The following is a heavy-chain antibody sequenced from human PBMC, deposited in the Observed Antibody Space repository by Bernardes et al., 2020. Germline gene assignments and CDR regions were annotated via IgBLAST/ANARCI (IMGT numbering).Heavy chain of an antibody. CDR2: ISSSSRYI. Sequence: GGSLRLSCAASGFTFSSYSMNWVRQAPGKGLEWVSSISSSSRYIYYADSVKGRFTISRDNAKNSLYLQMNSLRAEDTAVYYCARDLALVVPAAMPYYYYYGMDVWGKGTTVTVSS. V-gene: IGHV3-21*01. D-gene: IGHD2-2*01. J-gene: IGHJ6*04. CDR1: GFTFSSYS. CDR3: ARDLALVVPAAMPYYYYYGMDV.